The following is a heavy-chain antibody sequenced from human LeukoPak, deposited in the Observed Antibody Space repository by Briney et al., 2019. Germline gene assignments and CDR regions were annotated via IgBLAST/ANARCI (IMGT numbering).Heavy chain of an antibody. CDR2: ISGSGGST. J-gene: IGHJ4*02. Sequence: GGSLRLSCAASGFTFSSYAMSWVRQAPGKGLEWVSAISGSGGSTYYADSVKGRFTISRDNSKNTLYLQMNSLRAEDAAVYYCAKDPHVLITFGGADYWGQGTLVTVSS. D-gene: IGHD3-16*01. V-gene: IGHV3-23*01. CDR3: AKDPHVLITFGGADY. CDR1: GFTFSSYA.